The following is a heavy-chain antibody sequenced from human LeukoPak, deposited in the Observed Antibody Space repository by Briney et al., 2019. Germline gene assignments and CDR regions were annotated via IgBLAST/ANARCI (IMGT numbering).Heavy chain of an antibody. V-gene: IGHV3-23*01. D-gene: IGHD4-17*01. CDR2: ISGSGGST. Sequence: GGSLRLSCADSELTFSSYSMTWVRQAPGKGLEWVSAISGSGGSTYYADSVKGRFTISRDNSKNTLYLQMNSLRAEDTAVYYCAKGGRTVTTGGYWGQGTLVTVSS. CDR3: AKGGRTVTTGGY. J-gene: IGHJ4*02. CDR1: ELTFSSYS.